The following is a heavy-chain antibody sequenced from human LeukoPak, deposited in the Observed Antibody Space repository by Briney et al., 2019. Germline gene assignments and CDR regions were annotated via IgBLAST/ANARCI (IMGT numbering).Heavy chain of an antibody. CDR3: ATLIFCTDPARHDGFDI. D-gene: IGHD2-8*02. CDR2: ISYDGSNK. CDR1: GFTFSSYG. V-gene: IGHV3-30*03. J-gene: IGHJ3*02. Sequence: GRSLRLSCAASGFTFSSYGMHWVRQAPGKGLEWVAVISYDGSNKYYADSVKGRFTISRDNSKNTLYLQMNSLRPEDTSVYYCATLIFCTDPARHDGFDIWGQGTMVTVSS.